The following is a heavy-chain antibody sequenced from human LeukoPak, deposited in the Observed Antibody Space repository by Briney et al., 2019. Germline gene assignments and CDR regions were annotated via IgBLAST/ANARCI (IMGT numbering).Heavy chain of an antibody. D-gene: IGHD3-22*01. Sequence: PSETLSLTCTVSGGSISSYYWSWIRQPAGKGLEWIGRIYTSGSTNYNPSLKSRVTMSVDMPKNQFSLKLSSVTAADTAVYYCARFYDSSGYYLSWFDPWGQGTLVTVSS. V-gene: IGHV4-4*07. J-gene: IGHJ5*02. CDR1: GGSISSYY. CDR3: ARFYDSSGYYLSWFDP. CDR2: IYTSGST.